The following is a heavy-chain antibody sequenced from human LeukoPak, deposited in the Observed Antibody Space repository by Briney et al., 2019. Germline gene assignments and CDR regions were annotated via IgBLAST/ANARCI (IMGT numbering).Heavy chain of an antibody. CDR3: ARGPSDYFDY. CDR1: GGSISSHY. D-gene: IGHD3-10*01. V-gene: IGHV4-59*11. Sequence: SETLSLTCTVSGGSISSHYWSWIRQPPGKGLEWIGYIYYSGSTNYNPSLKSRVTISVDTSKNQFSLKLSSVTAADTAAYYCARGPSDYFDYWGQGTLVTVSS. CDR2: IYYSGST. J-gene: IGHJ4*02.